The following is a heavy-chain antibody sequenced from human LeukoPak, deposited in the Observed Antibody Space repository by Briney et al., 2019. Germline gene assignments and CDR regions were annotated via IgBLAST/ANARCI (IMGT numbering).Heavy chain of an antibody. J-gene: IGHJ3*02. CDR2: IYTSGST. CDR1: DGSISSGSYY. D-gene: IGHD2-2*01. CDR3: ARYMRTSDAFDI. Sequence: SETLSLTCTVSDGSISSGSYYWSWIRQPAGKGLEWIGRIYTSGSTNYNPSLKSRVTISVDTSKNQFSLKLSSVTAADTAVYYCARYMRTSDAFDIWGQGTMVTVSS. V-gene: IGHV4-61*02.